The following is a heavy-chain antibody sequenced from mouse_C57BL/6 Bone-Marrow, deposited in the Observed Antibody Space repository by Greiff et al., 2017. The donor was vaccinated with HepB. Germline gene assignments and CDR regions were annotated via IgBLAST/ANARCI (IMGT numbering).Heavy chain of an antibody. CDR1: GYTFTDYE. Sequence: QVQLQQSGAELVRPGASVTLSCKASGYTFTDYEMHWVKQTPVHGLEWIGAIDPETGGTAYNQKFKGKAILTADKSSSTAYMELRSLTSEDSAVYYCTRNYGSSAWYFDVWGTGTTVTVSS. CDR3: TRNYGSSAWYFDV. D-gene: IGHD2-1*01. V-gene: IGHV1-15*01. J-gene: IGHJ1*03. CDR2: IDPETGGT.